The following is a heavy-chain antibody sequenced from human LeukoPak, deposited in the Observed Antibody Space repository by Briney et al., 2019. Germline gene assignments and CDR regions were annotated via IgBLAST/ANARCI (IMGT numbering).Heavy chain of an antibody. CDR2: ISYDGSAK. Sequence: PGSSLRLSCAASGFTFSSYGFHWVRQAPGQGVEWVSSISYDGSAKYYGGSVKGRFTISRDNSKSTLYLQVSSLRAEDTALYYCAKDVRGRGYNHGTVFDHWGQGTLVTVSS. CDR3: AKDVRGRGYNHGTVFDH. J-gene: IGHJ4*02. V-gene: IGHV3-30*18. D-gene: IGHD5-18*01. CDR1: GFTFSSYG.